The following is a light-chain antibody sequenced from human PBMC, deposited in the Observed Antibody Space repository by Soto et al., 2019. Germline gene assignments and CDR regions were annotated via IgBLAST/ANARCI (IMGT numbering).Light chain of an antibody. J-gene: IGKJ5*01. CDR1: QSISSY. V-gene: IGKV1-39*01. CDR2: AAS. Sequence: DIQRTQSPSSMSGSVGDRVTITCRASQSISSYLNWYQQKPGKDPKLLIYAASSLQSGVPSRFSGGGSGTDFSLTISSLQPEEFATYYCQQRYSTPITFGQGTRVEIK. CDR3: QQRYSTPIT.